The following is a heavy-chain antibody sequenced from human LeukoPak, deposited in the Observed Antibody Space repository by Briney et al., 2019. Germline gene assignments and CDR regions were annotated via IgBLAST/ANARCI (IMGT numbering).Heavy chain of an antibody. V-gene: IGHV3-30*18. CDR2: ISYDGSNK. D-gene: IGHD3-9*01. CDR3: AKGMGRRYDILTGPLDY. CDR1: GFTFSSYG. J-gene: IGHJ4*02. Sequence: HPGRSLRLSCAASGFTFSSYGMHWVRQAPGKGLEWVAVISYDGSNKYYADSVKGRFTISRDNSKNTLYLQMNSLRAEDTAVYYCAKGMGRRYDILTGPLDYWGQGTLVTVSS.